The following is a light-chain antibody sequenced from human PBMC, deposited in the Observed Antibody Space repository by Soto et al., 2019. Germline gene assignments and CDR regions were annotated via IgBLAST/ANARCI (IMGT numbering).Light chain of an antibody. CDR1: QSVDSY. CDR3: QQYGSSPFT. CDR2: GTS. J-gene: IGKJ3*01. Sequence: EIVLTQSPANLSLSPGEKATLSCRASQSVDSYLAWYQQRPGRAPRLLIHGTSSRATGIADRFSGSGSGTEFTLPVSSLEPEDFAVYYCQQYGSSPFTFGPGTRWIS. V-gene: IGKV3-20*01.